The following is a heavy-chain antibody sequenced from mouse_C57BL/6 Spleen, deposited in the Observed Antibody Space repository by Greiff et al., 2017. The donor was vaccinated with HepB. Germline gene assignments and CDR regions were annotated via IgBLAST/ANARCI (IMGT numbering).Heavy chain of an antibody. D-gene: IGHD1-1*01. V-gene: IGHV1-15*01. Sequence: VQLQQSGAELVRPGASVTLSCTASGYTFTDYEMHWVKQTPVHGLEWIGAIDPETGGTAYNQKFTGKAILTADKSSSTAYMELRSLTSEDSAVYYCARGNCYGSSAEVCFDYWGQGTTLTVSS. CDR1: GYTFTDYE. CDR2: IDPETGGT. CDR3: ARGNCYGSSAEVCFDY. J-gene: IGHJ2*01.